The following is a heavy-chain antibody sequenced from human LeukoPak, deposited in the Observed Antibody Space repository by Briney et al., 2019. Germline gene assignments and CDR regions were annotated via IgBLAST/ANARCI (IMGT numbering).Heavy chain of an antibody. CDR1: GGSISSYY. CDR3: ARSTAVAGTPYWFDP. Sequence: PSETLSLTCTVSGGSISSYYWSWIRQPPGKGLEWIGYIYYSGSTNYNPSLKSRVTISVDTSKNQFSLKLSSVTAADTAVYFCARSTAVAGTPYWFDPWGQGTLVTVSS. J-gene: IGHJ5*02. CDR2: IYYSGST. V-gene: IGHV4-59*01. D-gene: IGHD6-19*01.